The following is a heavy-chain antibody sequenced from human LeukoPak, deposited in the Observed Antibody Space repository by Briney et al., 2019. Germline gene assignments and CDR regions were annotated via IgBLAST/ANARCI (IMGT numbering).Heavy chain of an antibody. Sequence: SETLSLTCAVYGGSFSGYYWSWIRQPPGKGLEWIGYVHYDGSTIYNPSLKSRVAISVDTSKNEFSMKLRSVNTADTAVYYCARETNDCSTVNCKTRVLDYWGPGTFVVVSS. V-gene: IGHV4-59*01. CDR1: GGSFSGYY. CDR2: VHYDGST. CDR3: ARETNDCSTVNCKTRVLDY. D-gene: IGHD2-2*01. J-gene: IGHJ4*02.